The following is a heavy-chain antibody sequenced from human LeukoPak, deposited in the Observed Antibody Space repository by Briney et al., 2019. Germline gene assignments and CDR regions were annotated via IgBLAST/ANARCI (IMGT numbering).Heavy chain of an antibody. Sequence: GGSLRLSCAASGFTFAEYAMPWVRQAQGKGLNWVSGISWNSGSIGYADSVKGRFPISRDNAKNSLYLQMNSLRAEDTALYYCAKDIQYSSSYGMDVWGQGTTVTVSS. CDR1: GFTFAEYA. CDR3: AKDIQYSSSYGMDV. J-gene: IGHJ6*01. V-gene: IGHV3-9*01. CDR2: ISWNSGSI. D-gene: IGHD6-13*01.